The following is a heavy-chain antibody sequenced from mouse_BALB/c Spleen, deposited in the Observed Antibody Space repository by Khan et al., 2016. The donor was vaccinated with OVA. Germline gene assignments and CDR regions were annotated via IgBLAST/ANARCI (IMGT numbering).Heavy chain of an antibody. CDR1: GYTFSTYW. J-gene: IGHJ3*01. D-gene: IGHD1-1*01. V-gene: IGHV1-9*01. Sequence: QVQLKQSGAELMKPGASVKISCKATGYTFSTYWIAWVKQRPGHGLEWIAEILPGSGRTNYNEKFKGKATFPADTSSNTAFMQLSSLTSEDSAVYYCARGNYYGSSSWFGYWGQGTLVTVSA. CDR2: ILPGSGRT. CDR3: ARGNYYGSSSWFGY.